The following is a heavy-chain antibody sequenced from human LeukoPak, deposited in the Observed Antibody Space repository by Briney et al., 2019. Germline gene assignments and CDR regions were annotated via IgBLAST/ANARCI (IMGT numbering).Heavy chain of an antibody. CDR1: GYTFTSYD. D-gene: IGHD5-24*01. Sequence: ASVKVSCKASGYTFTSYDINWVRQATGQGLEWMGWMNPNSGNTGYAQKFQGRVTMTRDTSTSTLYMELSSLRSEDTAFYYCATDHSMANTAWWFDPWGQGTLVTVSS. V-gene: IGHV1-8*02. CDR3: ATDHSMANTAWWFDP. CDR2: MNPNSGNT. J-gene: IGHJ5*02.